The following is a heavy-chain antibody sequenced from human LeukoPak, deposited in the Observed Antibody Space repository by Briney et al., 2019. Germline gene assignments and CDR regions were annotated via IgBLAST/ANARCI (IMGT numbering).Heavy chain of an antibody. CDR3: ARSVPLVAATRSKPGNVDY. CDR2: IYHSGST. D-gene: IGHD2-15*01. V-gene: IGHV4-38-2*01. J-gene: IGHJ4*02. CDR1: GYSISSGYY. Sequence: SETLSLTCAVSGYSISSGYYWGWIRQPPGKGLEWIGSIYHSGSTYYNPSLKSRVTISVDTSKNQFSLKLSSVTAADTAVYYCARSVPLVAATRSKPGNVDYWGQGTLVTVSS.